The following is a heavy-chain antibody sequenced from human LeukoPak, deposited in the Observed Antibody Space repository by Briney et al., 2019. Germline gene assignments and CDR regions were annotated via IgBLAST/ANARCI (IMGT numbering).Heavy chain of an antibody. CDR1: GFTFSSYS. D-gene: IGHD3-9*01. Sequence: GGSLRLSCAASGFTFSSYSMNWVRQAPGKGLEWVSSISSSSSYIYYADSVKGRFTISRDIAKNSLYLQMNSLRAEDTAVYYCARAQYYDILTGYVDYFDYWGQGTLVTVSS. CDR2: ISSSSSYI. J-gene: IGHJ4*02. CDR3: ARAQYYDILTGYVDYFDY. V-gene: IGHV3-21*01.